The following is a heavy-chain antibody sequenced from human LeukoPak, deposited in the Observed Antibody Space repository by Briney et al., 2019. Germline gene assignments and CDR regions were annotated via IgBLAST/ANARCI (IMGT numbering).Heavy chain of an antibody. CDR1: GFTFSNYW. CDR3: ARDPVNSGYYYAH. J-gene: IGHJ4*02. Sequence: PGGSLRLSCAASGFTFSNYWMSWVRQAPGEGPEWLANIKEDGSEKYYMDSVKGRFTISRDSAKNSLYLEMNSLRAEDTAVYYCARDPVNSGYYYAHWGQGTLVTVSS. V-gene: IGHV3-7*01. D-gene: IGHD3-22*01. CDR2: IKEDGSEK.